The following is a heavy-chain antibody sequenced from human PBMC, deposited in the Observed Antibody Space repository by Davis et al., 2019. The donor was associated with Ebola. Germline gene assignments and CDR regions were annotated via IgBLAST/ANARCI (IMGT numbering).Heavy chain of an antibody. Sequence: GESLKISCAASGFTFSSYAMSWVRQAPGKGLEWVSAISGSGGSIYYADSVKGRFTISRDNAKNSLNLQMNSLRVEDTAVYYCARFSSSYYFDYWGQGTLVTVSS. D-gene: IGHD6-6*01. CDR2: ISGSGGSI. CDR3: ARFSSSYYFDY. CDR1: GFTFSSYA. V-gene: IGHV3-23*01. J-gene: IGHJ4*02.